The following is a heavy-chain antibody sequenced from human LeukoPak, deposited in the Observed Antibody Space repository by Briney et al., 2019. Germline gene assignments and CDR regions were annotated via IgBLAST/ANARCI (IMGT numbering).Heavy chain of an antibody. CDR2: IYYSGST. CDR3: ASQPYDFWSGRFDY. V-gene: IGHV4-30-4*08. D-gene: IGHD3-3*01. CDR1: GGSISSGDYY. Sequence: SQTLSLTCTVSGGSISSGDYYWGWIRQPPGKGLEWIGYIYYSGSTYYNPSLKSRVTISVDTSKNQFSLKLSSVTAADTAVYYCASQPYDFWSGRFDYWGQGTLVTVSS. J-gene: IGHJ4*02.